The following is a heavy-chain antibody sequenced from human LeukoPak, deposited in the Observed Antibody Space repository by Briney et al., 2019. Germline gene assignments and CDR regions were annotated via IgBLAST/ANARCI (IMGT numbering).Heavy chain of an antibody. CDR2: IYHGGST. Sequence: SETLSLTCTVSGASITTGAYYWTYIRQSPGKDLEWIGYIYHGGSTYYNPSLKSRVTISIDRPKNQFSLRLTSVTAADTAVYFCARDTVFGVQIPGFYGLDLWGQGALVTVSS. V-gene: IGHV4-30-2*06. CDR3: ARDTVFGVQIPGFYGLDL. J-gene: IGHJ4*02. D-gene: IGHD3-3*01. CDR1: GASITTGAYY.